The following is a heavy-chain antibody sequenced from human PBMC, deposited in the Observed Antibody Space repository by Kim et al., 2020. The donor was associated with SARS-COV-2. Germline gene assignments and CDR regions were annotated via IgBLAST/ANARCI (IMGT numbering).Heavy chain of an antibody. CDR2: VSYTGST. V-gene: IGHV4-61*01. J-gene: IGHJ4*02. CDR1: GGSVSSAKSY. D-gene: IGHD1-7*01. CDR3: ASRLGTQNYGH. Sequence: SETLSLTCIVSGGSVSSAKSYWTWIRQPPGKGLEWIGRVSYTGSTTYNPSLKSRVIISLDTSKNQFSLKLSSVTPADAALYFCASRLGTQNYGHWGQGTLVTVSS.